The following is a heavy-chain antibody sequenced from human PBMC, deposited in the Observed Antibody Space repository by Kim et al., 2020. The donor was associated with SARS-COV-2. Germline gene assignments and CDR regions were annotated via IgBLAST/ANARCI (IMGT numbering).Heavy chain of an antibody. J-gene: IGHJ3*02. CDR3: AKDLSGDDAFDI. CDR2: IWYDGSNK. D-gene: IGHD3-10*02. CDR1: GFTFCSYG. V-gene: IGHV3-33*06. Sequence: GGSLRLSCAASGFTFCSYGMHWVRQAPGKGLEWVAVIWYDGSNKYYADSVKGRFTISRDNSKNTLYLQMNSLRAEDTAVYYCAKDLSGDDAFDIWGQGTMVTVSS.